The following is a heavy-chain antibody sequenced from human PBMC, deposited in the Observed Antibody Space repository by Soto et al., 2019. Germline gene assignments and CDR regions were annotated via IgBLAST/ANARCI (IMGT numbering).Heavy chain of an antibody. CDR3: ASTIYYYDSSGLQQTYYFDY. CDR1: GGSISSYY. Sequence: QVQLQESGPGLMKPSETLSLTCTVSGGSISSYYWSWIRQPPGKGLEWIGYIYYSGSTNYNPSLKSRVTISVDTSKNQFSLKLSSVTAADTAVYYCASTIYYYDSSGLQQTYYFDYWGQGTLVTVSS. D-gene: IGHD3-22*01. CDR2: IYYSGST. J-gene: IGHJ4*02. V-gene: IGHV4-59*08.